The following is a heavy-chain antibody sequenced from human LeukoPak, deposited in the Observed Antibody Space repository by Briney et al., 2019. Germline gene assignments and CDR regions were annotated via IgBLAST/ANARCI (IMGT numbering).Heavy chain of an antibody. D-gene: IGHD3-22*01. CDR3: ARGPYYYDSSPFGY. J-gene: IGHJ4*02. CDR2: IWYDGSNK. CDR1: GFSFSNYG. Sequence: GGSLRLSCAASGFSFSNYGMHWVRQAPGKGLEWVAFIWYDGSNKYYADSVKGRFTISRDTSKSTMYLQMNSLRAEDTAVYYCARGPYYYDSSPFGYWGQGTLVTVSS. V-gene: IGHV3-33*01.